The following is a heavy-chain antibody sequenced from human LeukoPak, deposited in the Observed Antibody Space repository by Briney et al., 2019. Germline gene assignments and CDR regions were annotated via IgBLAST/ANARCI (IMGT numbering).Heavy chain of an antibody. CDR2: IYYSGNT. CDR3: ASLRERSYYARGFDY. V-gene: IGHV4-39*01. D-gene: IGHD1-26*01. J-gene: IGHJ4*02. CDR1: GGSISSSSYY. Sequence: SETLSLTCTVSGGSISSSSYYWGWIRQPPGKGLECIGNIYYSGNTNYNPSLKSRVSISVDTPKNQFSLKLSSVTAADTAVYHCASLRERSYYARGFDYWGRGTLVTVSS.